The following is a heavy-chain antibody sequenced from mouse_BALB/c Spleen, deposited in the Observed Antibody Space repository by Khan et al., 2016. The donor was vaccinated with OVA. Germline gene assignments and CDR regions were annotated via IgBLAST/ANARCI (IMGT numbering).Heavy chain of an antibody. J-gene: IGHJ2*01. Sequence: EVELVESGPGLVKPSQSLSLTCTVTGYSITTDYAWNWIRQFPGNKLEWMGFISYSGNTKYNPSLKSRISITRDTSKNQFFLQLKSVTTEDTARYCGGRGYGGDFDYWGQGTTVTVSS. CDR3: GRGYGGDFDY. V-gene: IGHV3-2*02. CDR2: ISYSGNT. CDR1: GYSITTDYA. D-gene: IGHD1-1*02.